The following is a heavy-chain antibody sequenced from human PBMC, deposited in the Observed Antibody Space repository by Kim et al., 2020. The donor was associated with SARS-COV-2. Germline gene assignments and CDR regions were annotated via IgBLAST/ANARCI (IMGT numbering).Heavy chain of an antibody. Sequence: GGSLRLSCAASGFTFSSYAMSWVRQAPGKGLEWVSAISGSGGSTYYADSVKGRFTISRDNSKNTLYLRMNSLRAEDTAVYYCACFLTGYYYYGMDVWGQGTTVTVSS. CDR2: ISGSGGST. V-gene: IGHV3-23*01. CDR3: ACFLTGYYYYGMDV. CDR1: GFTFSSYA. J-gene: IGHJ6*02. D-gene: IGHD3-9*01.